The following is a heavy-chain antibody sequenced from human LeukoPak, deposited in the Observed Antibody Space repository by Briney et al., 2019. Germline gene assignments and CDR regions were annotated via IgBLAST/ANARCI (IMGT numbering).Heavy chain of an antibody. Sequence: GASVKVSCKASEGTFSSYAISWVRQAPGQGLEWMGGIIPIFGTANYAQKFQGRVTITADESTSTAYMELSSLRSEDTAVYYCARTELGYCSGGSCYDAFDIWGQGTMVTVSS. CDR1: EGTFSSYA. D-gene: IGHD2-15*01. CDR2: IIPIFGTA. J-gene: IGHJ3*02. CDR3: ARTELGYCSGGSCYDAFDI. V-gene: IGHV1-69*13.